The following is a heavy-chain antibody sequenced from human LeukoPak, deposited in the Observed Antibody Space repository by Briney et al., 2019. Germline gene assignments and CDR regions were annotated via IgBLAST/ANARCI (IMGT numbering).Heavy chain of an antibody. CDR3: ARGGRHYDILTGYYNAHFDY. D-gene: IGHD3-9*01. Sequence: SDTLSLTCTVSGCSISRNKSYCVGIRQPPAKELHGVGRVYYIGRAYYNPSLKSQVYISIETSKNQFSLKLTSVTAADKAVYYYARGGRHYDILTGYYNAHFDYWGQGTLVTVSS. J-gene: IGHJ4*02. V-gene: IGHV4-39*07. CDR1: GCSISRNKSY. CDR2: VYYIGRA.